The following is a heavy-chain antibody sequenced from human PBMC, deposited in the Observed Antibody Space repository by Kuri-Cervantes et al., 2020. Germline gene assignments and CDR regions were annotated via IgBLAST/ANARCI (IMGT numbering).Heavy chain of an antibody. J-gene: IGHJ6*03. V-gene: IGHV4-4*02. CDR3: ARHGGPGSNDYYFYYYNMDV. D-gene: IGHD2-8*01. CDR2: IHHSGST. CDR1: GASISSNHW. Sequence: SETLSLTCDVSGASISSNHWWSWVRRPPGKGLEWIGEIHHSGSTNYNNYNPSLRTRVIISVDTSKNQFSLRLYSVTAADTALYYCARHGGPGSNDYYFYYYNMDVWGNGTKVTVSS.